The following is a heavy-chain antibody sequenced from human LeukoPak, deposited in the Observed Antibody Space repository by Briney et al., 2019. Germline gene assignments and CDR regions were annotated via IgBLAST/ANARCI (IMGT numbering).Heavy chain of an antibody. CDR1: GFTFGDYD. Sequence: PGRSLRLSCAASGFTFGDYDMHWVRQAPGKGLEWVSGISWNSGSIGYADSVKGRFTISRDNAKNSLYLQMNSLRAEDTALYYCAKVTYRSYYYYGMDVWGQGTTVTVSS. D-gene: IGHD4-11*01. V-gene: IGHV3-9*01. CDR2: ISWNSGSI. CDR3: AKVTYRSYYYYGMDV. J-gene: IGHJ6*02.